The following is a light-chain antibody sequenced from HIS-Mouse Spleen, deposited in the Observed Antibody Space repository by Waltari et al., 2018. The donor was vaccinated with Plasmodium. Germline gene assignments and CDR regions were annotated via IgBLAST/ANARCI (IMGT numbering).Light chain of an antibody. CDR3: QAWDSSTAWV. Sequence: SYELTQPPSVSVSPGQTASITCSGDKLGDKYACWYQQKPGQSPVLVIYQDSKRPSGIPERFSGYNSGNTATLTISGTQAMDEADYYGQAWDSSTAWVFGGGTKLTVL. J-gene: IGLJ2*01. CDR2: QDS. V-gene: IGLV3-1*01. CDR1: KLGDKY.